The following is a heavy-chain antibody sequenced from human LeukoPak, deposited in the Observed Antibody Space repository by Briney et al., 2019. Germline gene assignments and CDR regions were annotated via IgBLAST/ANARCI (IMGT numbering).Heavy chain of an antibody. CDR1: GFTFSSYE. V-gene: IGHV3-21*01. D-gene: IGHD5-24*01. J-gene: IGHJ3*02. CDR3: ASTWGRDGYEPYDAFDI. Sequence: GGSLRLSCAASGFTFSSYEMNWVRQAPGKGLEWVSSISSSSSYIYYADSVKGRFTISRDNAKNSLYLQMNSLRAEDTAVYYCASTWGRDGYEPYDAFDIWGQGTMVTVSS. CDR2: ISSSSSYI.